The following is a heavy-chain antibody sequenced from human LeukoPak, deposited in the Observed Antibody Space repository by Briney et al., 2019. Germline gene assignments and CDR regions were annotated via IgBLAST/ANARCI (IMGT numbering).Heavy chain of an antibody. Sequence: SSQTLSLTCTVSGGSISSGDYYWSWIRQPPGKGLEWIGYIYYSGSTHYNPSLKSRVTISVDTSKNQFSLKLSSVTAADTAVYYCARYCSSTSCLPNTLDYWGQGTLVTVSS. J-gene: IGHJ4*02. CDR3: ARYCSSTSCLPNTLDY. D-gene: IGHD2-2*01. CDR1: GGSISSGDYY. V-gene: IGHV4-30-4*01. CDR2: IYYSGST.